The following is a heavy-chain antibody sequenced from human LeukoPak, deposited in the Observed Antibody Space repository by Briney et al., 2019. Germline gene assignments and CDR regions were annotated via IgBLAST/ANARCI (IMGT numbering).Heavy chain of an antibody. CDR1: GYSFTSYW. V-gene: IGHV5-51*01. Sequence: GESLKISCKGSGYSFTSYWIGWVRQMPGKGLEWMGIIYPGDSDTRYSPSFQGQVTISAHKSISTAYLQWSSLKASDTAMYYCARLVSPDTAMVSWYFDYWGQGTLVTVSS. CDR3: ARLVSPDTAMVSWYFDY. J-gene: IGHJ4*02. D-gene: IGHD5-18*01. CDR2: IYPGDSDT.